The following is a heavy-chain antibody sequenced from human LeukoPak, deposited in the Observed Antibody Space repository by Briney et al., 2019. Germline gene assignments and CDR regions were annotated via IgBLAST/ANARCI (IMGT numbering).Heavy chain of an antibody. V-gene: IGHV1-2*06. CDR3: ARDYYYDSSGYDYYYMDV. J-gene: IGHJ6*03. CDR1: GYTFTGYY. D-gene: IGHD3-22*01. Sequence: ASVKVSCKASGYTFTGYYMHWVRQAPGQGLEWMGRINPNSGGTNYAQKFQGRVTMTRDTSISTAYMELSRLRSDDTAVYYCARDYYYDSSGYDYYYMDVWGKGTTVTVSS. CDR2: INPNSGGT.